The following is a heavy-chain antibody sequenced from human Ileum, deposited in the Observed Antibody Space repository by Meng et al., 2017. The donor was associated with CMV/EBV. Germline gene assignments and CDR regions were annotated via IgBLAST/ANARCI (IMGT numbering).Heavy chain of an antibody. CDR2: TSGNSGDT. J-gene: IGHJ4*01. CDR3: TRAASGFFSSLDY. V-gene: IGHV3-23*01. Sequence: CAASGFSFAADGMGWVRKAPGKGLEWVSVTSGNSGDTYHADSVKGRFSISRDNSKNTLYLQMTSLRAEDTAVYHCTRAASGFFSSLDYWGQGTLVTVSS. D-gene: IGHD3-22*01. CDR1: GFSFAADG.